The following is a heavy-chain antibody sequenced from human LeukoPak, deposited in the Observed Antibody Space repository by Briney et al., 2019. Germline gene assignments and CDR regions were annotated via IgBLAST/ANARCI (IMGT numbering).Heavy chain of an antibody. CDR3: AREDRGYSYGLQVDY. CDR1: GGSISSSSYY. J-gene: IGHJ4*02. D-gene: IGHD5-18*01. Sequence: PSETLSLTCTVSGGSISSSSYYWGWIRQPPGKGLEWIGSIYYSGSTYYNPSLKSRVTISVDTSKNQFSLKLSSVTAADTAVYYCAREDRGYSYGLQVDYWGQGTLVTVSS. CDR2: IYYSGST. V-gene: IGHV4-39*07.